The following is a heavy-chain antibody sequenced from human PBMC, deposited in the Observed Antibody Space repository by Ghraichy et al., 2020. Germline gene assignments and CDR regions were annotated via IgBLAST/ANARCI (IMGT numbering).Heavy chain of an antibody. CDR2: INHSGST. V-gene: IGHV4-34*01. CDR1: GGSFSGYY. CDR3: ARELRRGSYYLGSDKGGWFDP. J-gene: IGHJ5*02. D-gene: IGHD1-26*01. Sequence: SETLSLTCAVYGGSFSGYYWSWIRQPPGKGLEWIGEINHSGSTNYNPSLKSRVTISVDTSKNQFSLKLSSVTAADTAVYYCARELRRGSYYLGSDKGGWFDPWGQGTLVTVSS.